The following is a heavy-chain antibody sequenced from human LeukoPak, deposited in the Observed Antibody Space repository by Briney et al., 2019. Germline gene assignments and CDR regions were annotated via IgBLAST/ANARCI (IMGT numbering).Heavy chain of an antibody. CDR2: ISSSSGYI. CDR3: ARGDCRSSSCSSSF. CDR1: GFSFSSYS. J-gene: IGHJ4*02. D-gene: IGHD2-2*01. Sequence: GGSLRLSCVASGFSFSSYSMKWVRQAPGKGLEWVSSISSSSGYIDYADSVKGRFTISRDNVMNSLHLQMNSLRVEDTAVYYCARGDCRSSSCSSSFWGQGTLVTVSS. V-gene: IGHV3-21*01.